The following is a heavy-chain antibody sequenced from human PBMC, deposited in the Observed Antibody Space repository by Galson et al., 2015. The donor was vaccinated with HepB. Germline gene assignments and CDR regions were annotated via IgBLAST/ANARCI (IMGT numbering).Heavy chain of an antibody. V-gene: IGHV4-39*01. D-gene: IGHD6-13*01. CDR3: ASTRYPGIAAADPVYYYYYYGMDV. CDR1: GGSISSSSYY. Sequence: SETLSLTCTVSGGSISSSSYYWGWIHQPPGKGLEWIGSIYYSGSTYYNPSLKSRVTISVDTSKNQFSLKLSSVTAADTAVYYCASTRYPGIAAADPVYYYYYYGMDVWGQGTTVTVSS. J-gene: IGHJ6*02. CDR2: IYYSGST.